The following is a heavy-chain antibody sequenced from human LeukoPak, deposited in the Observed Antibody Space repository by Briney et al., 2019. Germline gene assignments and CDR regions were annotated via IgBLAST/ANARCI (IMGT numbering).Heavy chain of an antibody. D-gene: IGHD2-2*01. CDR2: INHSGST. CDR3: ARRPIKRYCSSTRCYHSRDVLDI. J-gene: IGHJ3*02. CDR1: GGSFSGYY. V-gene: IGHV4-34*01. Sequence: SETLSLTCAVYGGSFSGYYWSWIRQPPGKGLEWIGEINHSGSTNYNPSLKSRVTISVDTSKNQFSLKLSSVTAADTAVYYCARRPIKRYCSSTRCYHSRDVLDIWGQGTMVTVSS.